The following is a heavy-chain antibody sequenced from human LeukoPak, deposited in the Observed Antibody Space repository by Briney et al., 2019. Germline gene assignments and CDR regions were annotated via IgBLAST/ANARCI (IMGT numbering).Heavy chain of an antibody. D-gene: IGHD4-23*01. CDR3: ARSGNQLPALDY. Sequence: ASVKVSCKASGYTFTGYYMHWVRQAPGQGLEWMGWINPNSGGTNYAQKCQGRVTMTRGTSISTAYMELSRLRSDDTAVYYCARSGNQLPALDYWGQGTLVTVSS. J-gene: IGHJ4*02. CDR1: GYTFTGYY. CDR2: INPNSGGT. V-gene: IGHV1-2*02.